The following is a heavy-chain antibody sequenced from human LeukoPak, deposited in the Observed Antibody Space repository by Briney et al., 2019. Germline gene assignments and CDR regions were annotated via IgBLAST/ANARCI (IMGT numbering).Heavy chain of an antibody. V-gene: IGHV3-30*04. CDR3: ARDASGSASYYYYGMDV. Sequence: GGSLRLSCAASGFTFNNYAMHWVRQAPGEGLEWAAVISSDGRNKYYADSVKGRFTVSRDNFKNTLNLQMNSLGSKDTAVYYCARDASGSASYYYYGMDVWGQGTTVLVSS. D-gene: IGHD3-10*01. J-gene: IGHJ6*01. CDR1: GFTFNNYA. CDR2: ISSDGRNK.